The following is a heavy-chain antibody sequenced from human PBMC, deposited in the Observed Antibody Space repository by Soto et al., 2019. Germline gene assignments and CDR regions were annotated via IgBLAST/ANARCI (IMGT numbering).Heavy chain of an antibody. J-gene: IGHJ4*02. CDR1: GFTFSSYA. CDR3: AKHRMPGTTGEFDDY. D-gene: IGHD3-10*01. Sequence: GGSLRLSCAASGFTFSSYAMSWVRQAPGKGLEWVSTISGSGGSTYYADSVKGRFTISRDNSKNTLYLQMDSLRAEDAAVYYCAKHRMPGTTGEFDDYWGQGTLVTVSS. V-gene: IGHV3-23*01. CDR2: ISGSGGST.